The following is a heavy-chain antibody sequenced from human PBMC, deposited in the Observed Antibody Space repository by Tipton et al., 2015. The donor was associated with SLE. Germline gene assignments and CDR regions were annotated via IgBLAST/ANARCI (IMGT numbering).Heavy chain of an antibody. D-gene: IGHD3-10*01. CDR2: INYDGTT. J-gene: IGHJ4*02. V-gene: IGHV4-59*07. CDR3: ATYLMGGGGRGY. CDR1: GDSISAYH. Sequence: TLSLTCTVSGDSISAYHWSWIRQPPGKGLEWIGYINYDGTTNCNPSLKSRVTISVGTSKNQFSLSLSSVTAADTAVFYCATYLMGGGGRGYWGQGALVTVSP.